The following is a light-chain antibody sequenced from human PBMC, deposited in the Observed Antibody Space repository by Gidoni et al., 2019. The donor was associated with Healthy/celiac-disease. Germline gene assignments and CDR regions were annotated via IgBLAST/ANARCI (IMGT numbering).Light chain of an antibody. Sequence: QSVLTQPPSVSGAPGQRVTSPCTGSSSNIGAGYDVHWYQQLPGTAPKLLIYGNSNRPSGVPDRFSGSKSGTSASLAITGLQAEDEADYYCQSYDSSLSAQDVVFGGGTKLTVL. J-gene: IGLJ2*01. CDR1: SSNIGAGYD. CDR3: QSYDSSLSAQDVV. V-gene: IGLV1-40*01. CDR2: GNS.